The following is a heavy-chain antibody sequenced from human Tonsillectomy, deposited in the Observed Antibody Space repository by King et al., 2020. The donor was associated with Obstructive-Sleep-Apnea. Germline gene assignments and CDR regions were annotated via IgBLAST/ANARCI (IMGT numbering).Heavy chain of an antibody. Sequence: VQLVESGGGLVQPGGSLRLSCSVSEVTGRSNYMSWVRQAPGKGLELVSVIYSVGPTAYADAVKVRFPISRDNSENTAYLQMNSVRAEDTAVYYCARGGGGLIIADAFDVWGQGTMVIVSS. V-gene: IGHV3-66*01. CDR3: ARGGGGLIIADAFDV. CDR1: EVTGRSNY. J-gene: IGHJ3*01. CDR2: IYSVGPT. D-gene: IGHD2-8*01.